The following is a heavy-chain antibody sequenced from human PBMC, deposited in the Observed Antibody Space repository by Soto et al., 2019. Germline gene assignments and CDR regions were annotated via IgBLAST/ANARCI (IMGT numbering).Heavy chain of an antibody. Sequence: ASVKVSCKASGYTFTGYYMHWVRQAPGQGLEWMGWINPNSGGTNYAQKFQGWVTMTRDTSISTAYMELSRLRSDDTAVYYCARSIMYRSSWPNYYYYGMDVWGQGTMVTVSS. V-gene: IGHV1-2*04. J-gene: IGHJ6*02. D-gene: IGHD6-13*01. CDR2: INPNSGGT. CDR1: GYTFTGYY. CDR3: ARSIMYRSSWPNYYYYGMDV.